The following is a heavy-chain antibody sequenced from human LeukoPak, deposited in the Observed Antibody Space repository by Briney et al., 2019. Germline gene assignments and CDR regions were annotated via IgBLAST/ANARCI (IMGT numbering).Heavy chain of an antibody. J-gene: IGHJ4*02. CDR1: GFTFSSYE. V-gene: IGHV3-48*03. CDR2: ISSSGSTI. D-gene: IGHD3-10*01. Sequence: GGSLRLSCAASGFTFSSYEMNWVRQAPGKGLEWVSYISSSGSTIYYADSVKGRFTISRDNAKNPLYLQMNSLRAEDTAVYYCARIGTAYYYGSGSFDYWGQGTLVTVSS. CDR3: ARIGTAYYYGSGSFDY.